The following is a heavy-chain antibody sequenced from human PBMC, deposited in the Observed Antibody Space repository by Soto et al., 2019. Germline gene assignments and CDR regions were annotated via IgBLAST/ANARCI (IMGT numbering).Heavy chain of an antibody. CDR1: GFTFGDYA. D-gene: IGHD3-22*01. CDR3: TRTAGYYDSRGYYSGYYYYGMDV. J-gene: IGHJ6*02. Sequence: GGSLRLSCTASGFTFGDYAMSWVRQAPGKGLEWVGFIRSKAYGGTTEYAASWKGRFTISRDDSKSIAYLQMNSLKTEDTAVFYCTRTAGYYDSRGYYSGYYYYGMDVWGRGTTVTVSS. CDR2: IRSKAYGGTT. V-gene: IGHV3-49*04.